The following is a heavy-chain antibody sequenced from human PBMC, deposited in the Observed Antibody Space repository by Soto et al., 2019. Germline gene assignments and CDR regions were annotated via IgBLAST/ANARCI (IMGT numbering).Heavy chain of an antibody. Sequence: QLQLQESGSGLVKPSQTLSLPCAVSGGSSSSGGYSWSWSRPPTGKGLGGIGYLYHSGSTYYNPALTSRVTVAVDRAKDRFSLKLRSLTAADTAVSFCARAGGLGAIAVDYWWEGTLGTVSA. CDR2: LYHSGST. CDR1: GGSSSSGGYS. CDR3: ARAGGLGAIAVDY. V-gene: IGHV4-30-2*01. D-gene: IGHD1-26*01. J-gene: IGHJ4*02.